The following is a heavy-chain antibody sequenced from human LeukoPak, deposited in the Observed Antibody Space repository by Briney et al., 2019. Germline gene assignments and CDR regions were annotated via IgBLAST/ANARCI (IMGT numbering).Heavy chain of an antibody. CDR2: ISYDGSNK. CDR3: ARAMATIGRLGDY. CDR1: GFTFSNYG. J-gene: IGHJ4*02. V-gene: IGHV3-30*03. Sequence: GRSLRLSCAASGFTFSNYGMHWVRQAPGKGLEWVAVISYDGSNKYYADSVEGRFTISRDNSKNTLYVQMNSLRAEDTAVYYCARAMATIGRLGDYWGQGTLVTVSS. D-gene: IGHD5-12*01.